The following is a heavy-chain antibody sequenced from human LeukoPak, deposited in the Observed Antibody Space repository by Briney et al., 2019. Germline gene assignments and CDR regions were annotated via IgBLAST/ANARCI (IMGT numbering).Heavy chain of an antibody. CDR2: IYYSGST. D-gene: IGHD3-10*01. CDR1: GGSISSYY. J-gene: IGHJ4*02. V-gene: IGHV4-59*08. CDR3: ARHAGRFGELSRVDY. Sequence: PSETLSLTCTVSGGSISSYYWSWIRQPPGKGLEWIGYIYYSGSTNYNPSLKSRVTISVDTSKNQFSLKLSSVTAADTAVYYCARHAGRFGELSRVDYWGQGTLVTVSS.